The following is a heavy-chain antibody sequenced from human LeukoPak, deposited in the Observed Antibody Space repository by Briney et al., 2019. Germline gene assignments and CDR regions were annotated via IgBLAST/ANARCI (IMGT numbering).Heavy chain of an antibody. CDR2: ISAYNGNT. J-gene: IGHJ4*02. CDR3: ASYGRGCSFDY. D-gene: IGHD1-26*01. V-gene: IGHV1-18*01. CDR1: GYTFTSYV. Sequence: GASVKASCKASGYTFTSYVISWVRQAPGQGLEWMGWISAYNGNTNYAQKLQGRVTMTTDTSTSTAYMELRSLRSDDTAVYYCASYGRGCSFDYWGQGTLVTVSS.